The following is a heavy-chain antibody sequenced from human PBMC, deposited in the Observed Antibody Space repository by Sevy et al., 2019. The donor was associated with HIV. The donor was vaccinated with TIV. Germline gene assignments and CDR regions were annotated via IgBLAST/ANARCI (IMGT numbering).Heavy chain of an antibody. V-gene: IGHV3-21*01. J-gene: IGHJ6*02. CDR1: GFTFSSYN. Sequence: GGCLRLSCAASGFTFSSYNMNWVRQAPGKGLEWVSSIGSSSSYIYYTDSVKGRFTVSRDNAKNSLYLQMNSLRAEDTAVYYCARVVAYCTGGSCFPGYYYGMDVWGQGTTVTVSS. D-gene: IGHD2-15*01. CDR2: IGSSSSYI. CDR3: ARVVAYCTGGSCFPGYYYGMDV.